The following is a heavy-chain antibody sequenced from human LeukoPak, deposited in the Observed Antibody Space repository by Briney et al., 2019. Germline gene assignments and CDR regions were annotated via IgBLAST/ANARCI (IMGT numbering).Heavy chain of an antibody. Sequence: SETLSLTCTASGGSISSSSYYWGWIRQAPGKGLEWIGSMHYSGSTYYNPSLKSRVTTSVDTSKNQFSLKLSSVTAADTAVYYCARDFSSYYDSSNLDYWGQGTLVTVSS. D-gene: IGHD3-22*01. J-gene: IGHJ4*02. V-gene: IGHV4-39*07. CDR3: ARDFSSYYDSSNLDY. CDR1: GGSISSSSYY. CDR2: MHYSGST.